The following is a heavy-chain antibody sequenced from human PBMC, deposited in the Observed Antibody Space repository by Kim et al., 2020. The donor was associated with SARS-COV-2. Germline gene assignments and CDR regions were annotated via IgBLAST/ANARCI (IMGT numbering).Heavy chain of an antibody. D-gene: IGHD2-2*01. CDR2: IKQDGSEK. CDR1: GFTFSSYW. CDR3: ARSGYCSSTSCPERYYYYYGMDV. J-gene: IGHJ6*02. V-gene: IGHV3-7*03. Sequence: GGSLRLSCAASGFTFSSYWMSWVRQAPGKGLEWVANIKQDGSEKYYVDSVKGRFTISRDNAKNSLYLQMNSLRAEDTAVYYCARSGYCSSTSCPERYYYYYGMDVWGQGTTVTVSS.